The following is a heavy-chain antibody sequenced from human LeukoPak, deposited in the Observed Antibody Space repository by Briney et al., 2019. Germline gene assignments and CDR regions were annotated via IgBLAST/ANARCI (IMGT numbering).Heavy chain of an antibody. V-gene: IGHV3-11*01. CDR2: ISSSGSTI. CDR3: ARGTAMVLYNWFDP. CDR1: GFTFSNAW. J-gene: IGHJ5*02. D-gene: IGHD5-18*01. Sequence: GGSLGLSCAASGFTFSNAWMSWIRQAPGKGLEWVSYISSSGSTIYYADSVKGRFTISRDNAKNSLYLQMNSLRAEDTAVYYCARGTAMVLYNWFDPWGQGTLVTVSS.